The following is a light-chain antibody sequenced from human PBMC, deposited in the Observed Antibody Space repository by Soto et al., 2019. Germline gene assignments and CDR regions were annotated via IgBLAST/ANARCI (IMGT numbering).Light chain of an antibody. CDR3: SSNTSSSTSV. CDR1: SSDVGGYNY. V-gene: IGLV2-14*01. J-gene: IGLJ1*01. CDR2: DVS. Sequence: QSVLTQPASVSASPGQSITISCTGTSSDVGGYNYVSWYQQHPGKAPKLMIYDVSNRPSGVSNRFSGSKSGNTASLTISGLQAEDEADYYCSSNTSSSTSVFGAGTRSPS.